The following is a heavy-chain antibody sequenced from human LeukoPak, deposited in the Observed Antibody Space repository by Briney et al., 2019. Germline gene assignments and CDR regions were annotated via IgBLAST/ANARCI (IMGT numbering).Heavy chain of an antibody. V-gene: IGHV3-23*01. CDR2: ISGSGDGT. D-gene: IGHD3-10*01. CDR1: GFTFSSSA. J-gene: IGHJ4*02. Sequence: GGSLRLSCAASGFTFSSSAMSWVRQAPGKGLEWVSTISGSGDGTYYADSVKGRFTISRDNSKNTLFLHMNSLRAEDTAVYSCAKGYYGSGSYGWFDYWGQGTLVTVSS. CDR3: AKGYYGSGSYGWFDY.